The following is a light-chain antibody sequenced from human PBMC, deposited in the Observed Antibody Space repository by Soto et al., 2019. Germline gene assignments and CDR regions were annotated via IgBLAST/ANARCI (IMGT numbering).Light chain of an antibody. V-gene: IGKV3-15*01. CDR2: GAS. J-gene: IGKJ1*01. CDR1: QSVSSN. CDR3: QQYNNWSQTWK. Sequence: EIVMTQSPATLSVSPGERATLSCRASQSVSSNLAWYQQKPGQAPRLLIYGASTRATGIPDRFSGSGSGTEVTLTISSLQSEDFAVYYCQQYNNWSQTWKFGQGTKVEIK.